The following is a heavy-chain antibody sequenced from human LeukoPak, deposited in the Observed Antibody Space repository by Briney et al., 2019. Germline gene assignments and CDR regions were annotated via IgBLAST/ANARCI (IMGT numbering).Heavy chain of an antibody. D-gene: IGHD5-18*01. J-gene: IGHJ4*02. CDR1: GGSISSYY. CDR3: ARVRGYRYYFDY. Sequence: SETLSLTCTVSGGSISSYYWSWIRQPPGKGLEWIGCIYYSGSTNYNPSLKSRVTISVDTSKNQFSLKLSSVTAADTAVYYCARVRGYRYYFDYWGQGTLVTVSS. CDR2: IYYSGST. V-gene: IGHV4-59*01.